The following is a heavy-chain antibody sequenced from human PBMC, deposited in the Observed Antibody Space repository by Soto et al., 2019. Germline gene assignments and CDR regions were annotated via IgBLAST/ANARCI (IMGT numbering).Heavy chain of an antibody. CDR1: GGSISSSNW. V-gene: IGHV4-4*02. CDR3: ARDRVWGPGDVWGSYRLVRDYGMDV. CDR2: IYYSGST. D-gene: IGHD3-16*02. J-gene: IGHJ6*02. Sequence: TSETLSLTCAVSGGSISSSNWWSWVRQPPGKGLEWIGYIYYSGSTYYNPSLKSRVTISVDTSKNQFSLKLSSVTAADTAVYYCARDRVWGPGDVWGSYRLVRDYGMDVWGQGTTVTVSS.